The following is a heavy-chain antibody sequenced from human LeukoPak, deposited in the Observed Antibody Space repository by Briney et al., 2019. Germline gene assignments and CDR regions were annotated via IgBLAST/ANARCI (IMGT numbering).Heavy chain of an antibody. D-gene: IGHD5-24*01. CDR2: IYYSGSH. Sequence: SETLSLTCTLSGASISGYYWSWIRHPPGKGLERIGYIYYSGSHNYNPSLKSRVTISVDTSKTQFSLKLSSVPAADTAVYYCARGDGYNRYWGQGTLVTVSS. J-gene: IGHJ4*02. V-gene: IGHV4-59*01. CDR3: ARGDGYNRY. CDR1: GASISGYY.